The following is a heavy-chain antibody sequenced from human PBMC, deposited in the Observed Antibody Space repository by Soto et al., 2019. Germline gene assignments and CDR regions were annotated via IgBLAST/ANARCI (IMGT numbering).Heavy chain of an antibody. CDR3: ARDLRQLLSHNYYYYYLDV. D-gene: IGHD2-2*01. CDR1: GFTFSDYQ. V-gene: IGHV3-11*01. J-gene: IGHJ6*03. CDR2: IGSSGLSV. Sequence: QVHLVESGGGLVKPGGSLRLSCAASGFTFSDYQMSWIRQAPGKGLEWVSYIGSSGLSVYYEDSVKGRFTISRDNATNAWERQRNSPRAEDSAVYYCARDLRQLLSHNYYYYYLDVWGKGTTVSVSS.